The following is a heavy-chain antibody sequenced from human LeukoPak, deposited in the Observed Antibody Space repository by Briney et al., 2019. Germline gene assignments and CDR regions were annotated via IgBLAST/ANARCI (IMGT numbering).Heavy chain of an antibody. V-gene: IGHV1-46*01. CDR1: GYTFTTYY. CDR3: ARDPSMVRGVIIIPPYGMDV. J-gene: IGHJ6*02. Sequence: ASVKVSCKASGYTFTTYYMHAGRHAPGQGLEWMGIINPSGGSTSYAQKFQGRVTMTRDTSTSTVYMELSSLRSEDTAVYYCARDPSMVRGVIIIPPYGMDVWGQGTTVTVSS. D-gene: IGHD3-10*01. CDR2: INPSGGST.